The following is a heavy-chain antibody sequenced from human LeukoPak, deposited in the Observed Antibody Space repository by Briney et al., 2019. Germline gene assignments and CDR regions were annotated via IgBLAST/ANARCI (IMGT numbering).Heavy chain of an antibody. D-gene: IGHD2-2*01. CDR3: AKGTKGRYCSSTSCYVGSENWFDP. CDR2: IRYDGSNK. V-gene: IGHV3-30*02. J-gene: IGHJ5*02. Sequence: GGSLRLSCAASGFTFSSYGMHWVRQAPGKGLEWVAFIRYDGSNKYYADSVKGRFTISRDNSKNTLYLQMNSLRAEDTAVYYCAKGTKGRYCSSTSCYVGSENWFDPWGQGTLVTVSS. CDR1: GFTFSSYG.